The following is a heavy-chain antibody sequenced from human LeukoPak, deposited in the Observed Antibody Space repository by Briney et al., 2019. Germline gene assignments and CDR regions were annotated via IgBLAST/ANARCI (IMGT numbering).Heavy chain of an antibody. V-gene: IGHV3-74*01. CDR2: INSDGSST. J-gene: IGHJ4*02. D-gene: IGHD2-15*01. Sequence: GESLKISCAASGFTFSSYWMHWVRQAPGKGLVWVSRINSDGSSTSYADSVKGRFTISRDNAKNTLYLQMNSLRAEDTAVYYCARGYCSGGSCFDYWGQGTLVTVSS. CDR1: GFTFSSYW. CDR3: ARGYCSGGSCFDY.